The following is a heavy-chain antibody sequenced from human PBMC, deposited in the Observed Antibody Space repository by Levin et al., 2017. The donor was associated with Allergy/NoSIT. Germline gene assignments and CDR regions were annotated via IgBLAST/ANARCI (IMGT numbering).Heavy chain of an antibody. V-gene: IGHV4-39*01. CDR3: ARHVNYDYYMDV. Sequence: ASETLSLTCTVSGGSISSSSYYWGWIRQPPGKGLEWIGSIYYSGSTYYNPSLKSRVTISVDTSKNQFSLKLSSVTAADTAVYYCARHVNYDYYMDVWGKGTTVTVSS. CDR1: GGSISSSSYY. J-gene: IGHJ6*03. CDR2: IYYSGST.